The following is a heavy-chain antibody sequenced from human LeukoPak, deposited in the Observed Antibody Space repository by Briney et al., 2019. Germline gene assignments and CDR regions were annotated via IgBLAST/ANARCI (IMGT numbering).Heavy chain of an antibody. CDR2: INPNSGGT. D-gene: IGHD1-26*01. V-gene: IGHV1-2*02. CDR1: GYTFTGYY. J-gene: IGHJ4*02. CDR3: ARDGIVGATAFDH. Sequence: GASVKVSCKASGYTFTGYYMHWVRQAPGQGLEWMGWINPNSGGTNYAQKFQGRVTMTRDTSISTAYMELSRLRSDDTAVYYCARDGIVGATAFDHWGQGTLVTVSS.